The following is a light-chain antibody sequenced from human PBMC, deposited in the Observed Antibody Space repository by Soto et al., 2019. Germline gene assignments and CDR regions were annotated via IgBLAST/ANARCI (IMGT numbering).Light chain of an antibody. J-gene: IGKJ1*01. V-gene: IGKV3-20*01. CDR3: HQYGDSPQT. Sequence: EIVLTQSPGTQSLSPGERATLSCRASQSVRSSYLAWYQQKPGQAPRLRIYGASTRATGIPDRFSGGGSGTDFTLTISRLEPEDFAVYFCHQYGDSPQTFGQGTKWIS. CDR1: QSVRSSY. CDR2: GAS.